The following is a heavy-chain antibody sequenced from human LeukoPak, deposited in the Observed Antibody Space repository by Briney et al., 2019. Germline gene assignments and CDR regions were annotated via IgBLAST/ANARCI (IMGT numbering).Heavy chain of an antibody. V-gene: IGHV1-69*01. CDR2: IIPIFGTA. D-gene: IGHD5-18*01. J-gene: IGHJ4*02. Sequence: SVKVSCKASGGTFSSYAISWVRQAPGQGLEWMGGIIPIFGTANYAQKFQGRVTITADESTSTAYMELSSLRSEDTAVYYCARRTTANTYYFDYWGQGTLVTVSS. CDR3: ARRTTANTYYFDY. CDR1: GGTFSSYA.